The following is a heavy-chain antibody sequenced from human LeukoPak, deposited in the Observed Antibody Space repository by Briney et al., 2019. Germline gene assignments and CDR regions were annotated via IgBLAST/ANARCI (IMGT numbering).Heavy chain of an antibody. CDR3: ARGPRGYYGNWFDP. D-gene: IGHD3-22*01. CDR1: GYTFTGYY. J-gene: IGHJ5*02. V-gene: IGHV1-2*02. CDR2: INPNSGGT. Sequence: ASVKVSCKASGYTFTGYYMHWVRQAPGQGLEWMGWINPNSGGTNYAQKFQGRVTMTRDTSTSTVYMELSSLRSEDTAVYYCARGPRGYYGNWFDPWGQGTLVTVSS.